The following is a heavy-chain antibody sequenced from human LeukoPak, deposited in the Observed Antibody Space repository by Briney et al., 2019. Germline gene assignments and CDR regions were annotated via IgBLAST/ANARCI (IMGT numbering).Heavy chain of an antibody. CDR1: GGSFSGYY. J-gene: IGHJ4*02. Sequence: SETLSLTCAVYGGSFSGYYWSWIRQPPGKGLEWIGEINHSGSTNYNPSLKSRVTISVDTSKNQFSLKLSSVTAADTAVYYCARGGVVVVVPAAPPLKKGHFDYWGQGTLVTVSS. CDR3: ARGGVVVVVPAAPPLKKGHFDY. CDR2: INHSGST. V-gene: IGHV4-34*01. D-gene: IGHD2-2*01.